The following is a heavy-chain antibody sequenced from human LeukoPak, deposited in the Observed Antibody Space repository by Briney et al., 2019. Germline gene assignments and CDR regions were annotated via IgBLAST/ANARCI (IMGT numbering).Heavy chain of an antibody. D-gene: IGHD4-17*01. CDR3: VSGDHADY. CDR2: ISISGDGT. J-gene: IGHJ4*02. CDR1: GFTFNNYA. Sequence: GGSLRLSCAGSGFTFNNYAMSWVRQTPRKGLEWVSTISISGDGTYYADPMKGRFTMSRDKSKNTVYLQMSSLRAEDTAVYHCVSGDHADYWGQGTLVTVSS. V-gene: IGHV3-23*01.